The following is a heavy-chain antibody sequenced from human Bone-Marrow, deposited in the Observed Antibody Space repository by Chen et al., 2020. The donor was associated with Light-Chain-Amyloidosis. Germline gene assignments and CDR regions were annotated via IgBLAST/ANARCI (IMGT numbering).Heavy chain of an antibody. V-gene: IGHV3-53*02. D-gene: IGHD5-18*01. CDR3: ATEGRDPGYSYGYLNY. CDR2: IYSGGST. CDR1: GFSVSRSY. Sequence: EVHLVETGGALIQPGGSLRLSCAASGFSVSRSYMSWVRQAPGKGLEWVSLIYSGGSTYYADFVKGRFTISRDSSKDTVYLQRNSLRAEDTALYYCATEGRDPGYSYGYLNYWGQGTLVTVSS. J-gene: IGHJ4*02.